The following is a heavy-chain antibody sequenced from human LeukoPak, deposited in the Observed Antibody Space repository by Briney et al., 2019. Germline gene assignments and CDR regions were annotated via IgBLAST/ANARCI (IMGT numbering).Heavy chain of an antibody. Sequence: GGSLRLSCAASGFTFSSYAMNWVRQAPGKGLEWVSAISGSGGSTYSADSVKGRFTISRDNSKSTLYLQMNSLRAEDTAVYYCANLPGYSSSWSPGFDYWGQGTLVTVSS. D-gene: IGHD6-13*01. CDR3: ANLPGYSSSWSPGFDY. CDR2: ISGSGGST. CDR1: GFTFSSYA. V-gene: IGHV3-23*01. J-gene: IGHJ4*02.